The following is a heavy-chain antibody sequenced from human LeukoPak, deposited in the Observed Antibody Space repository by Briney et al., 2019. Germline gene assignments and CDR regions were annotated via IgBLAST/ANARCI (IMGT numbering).Heavy chain of an antibody. V-gene: IGHV1-2*02. CDR2: INPNSGGT. J-gene: IGHJ6*03. CDR1: GYTFTGYY. D-gene: IGHD2-8*01. Sequence: GASVKVSCKASGYTFTGYYMHWVRQAPGQGLEWMGWINPNSGGTNYAQKFQGRVTMTRDTSISTAYMELSRLRSDDTAVYSCARDPYCTNGECPRTDYYYMDVWGKGTTVSVSS. CDR3: ARDPYCTNGECPRTDYYYMDV.